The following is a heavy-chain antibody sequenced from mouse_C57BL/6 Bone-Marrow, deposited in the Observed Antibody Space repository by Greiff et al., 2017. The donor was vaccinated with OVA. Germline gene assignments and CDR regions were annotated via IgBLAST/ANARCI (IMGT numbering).Heavy chain of an antibody. D-gene: IGHD2-2*01. Sequence: DVKLQESGPELVKPGASVKISCKASGYSFTGYYMNWVKQSPEKSLEWIGEINPSTGGTTYNQKFKAKATLTVDKSSSTAYMQLKSLTSEDSAVYYCARLVFDYWGQGTTLTVSS. J-gene: IGHJ2*01. CDR2: INPSTGGT. CDR3: ARLVFDY. CDR1: GYSFTGYY. V-gene: IGHV1-42*01.